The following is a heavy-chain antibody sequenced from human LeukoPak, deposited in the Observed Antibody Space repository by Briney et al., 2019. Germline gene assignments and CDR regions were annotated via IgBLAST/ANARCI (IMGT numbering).Heavy chain of an antibody. V-gene: IGHV1-3*02. J-gene: IGHJ4*02. CDR3: ARDRETWGDYLDY. CDR2: NNAGNGNT. D-gene: IGHD1-26*01. CDR1: GYTFTNYT. Sequence: ASVKVSCKASGYTFTNYTMHWVRQAPGQRLEWMGWNNAGNGNTKYSQEFQGRVTITRDTSASTSYMELNSLRAEDTAVYYCARDRETWGDYLDYWGQGTLVTVSS.